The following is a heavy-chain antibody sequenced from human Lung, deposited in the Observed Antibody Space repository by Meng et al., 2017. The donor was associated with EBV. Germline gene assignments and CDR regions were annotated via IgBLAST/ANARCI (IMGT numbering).Heavy chain of an antibody. J-gene: IGHJ5*02. CDR2: INAGNGNT. D-gene: IGHD4-17*01. V-gene: IGHV1-3*01. CDR3: ARDGPVTPGWFDP. CDR1: GYTLTSYA. Sequence: SGGGGKKPGYSVHVPGKSSGYTLTSYARHLVRQSPGQRLEWMGWINAGNGNTKYSQRFQGRVTITRDTSASTAYMELRSLRSDDTAVYYCARDGPVTPGWFDPWGQGTLVTVSS.